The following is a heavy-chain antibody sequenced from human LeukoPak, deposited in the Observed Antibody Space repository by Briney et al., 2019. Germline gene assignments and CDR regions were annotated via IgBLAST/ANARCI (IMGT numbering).Heavy chain of an antibody. V-gene: IGHV4-61*02. J-gene: IGHJ4*02. Sequence: SEPLSLTCTVSGGSISSGSYYWSWIRQPPGKGLEWIGRIYTSGSTNYNPSPKGRVTISVDTSKNQFSLKLSSVTAADTAVYYCARRQGWYQGAPFDYWGQGTLVTVSS. D-gene: IGHD6-19*01. CDR2: IYTSGST. CDR3: ARRQGWYQGAPFDY. CDR1: GGSISSGSYY.